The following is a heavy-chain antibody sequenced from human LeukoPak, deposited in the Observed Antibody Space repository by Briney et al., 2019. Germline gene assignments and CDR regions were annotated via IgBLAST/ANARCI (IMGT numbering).Heavy chain of an antibody. CDR3: ARRQHCTSTSCLGY. V-gene: IGHV3-66*04. CDR2: IHSGGST. Sequence: GGSLRLSRAVSGFTVGSDYMSWVRQAPGKGLEWVSIIHSGGSTYYTDSVKGRFTISRDNSKNTLNLQMNSLRAEDTAVYYCARRQHCTSTSCLGYWGQGTLVTVSS. J-gene: IGHJ4*02. CDR1: GFTVGSDY. D-gene: IGHD2-2*01.